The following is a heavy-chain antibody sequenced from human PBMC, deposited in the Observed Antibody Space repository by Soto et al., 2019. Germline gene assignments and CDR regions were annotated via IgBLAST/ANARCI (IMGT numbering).Heavy chain of an antibody. D-gene: IGHD4-17*01. CDR1: GFTFRDAW. CDR3: TTAATTVTTIDY. CDR2: IKRRADGGTT. V-gene: IGHV3-15*01. J-gene: IGHJ4*02. Sequence: GGSLRLSCAASGFTFRDAWMSWVRQAPGKGLEWVGRIKRRADGGTTDYAAPVKGRFTISRDDSKNTLYLQMNSLKTEDTAVYFCTTAATTVTTIDYWGQGTLVTV.